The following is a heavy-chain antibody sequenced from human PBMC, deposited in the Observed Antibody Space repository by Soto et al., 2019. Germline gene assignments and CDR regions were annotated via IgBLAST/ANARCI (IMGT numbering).Heavy chain of an antibody. CDR2: ITPFNGNT. D-gene: IGHD4-4*01. CDR1: GYNFISYG. Sequence: QIQLVQSGHESKKPGASVKDSCQTSGYNFISYGLSWMRQAPGQGLEWMGWITPFNGNTNYPQRFRGKITMTTDTATNTGYLEVRNLKSDATAVYYCVREYSSFPDIWGKGTLVTVSS. J-gene: IGHJ1*01. CDR3: VREYSSFPDI. V-gene: IGHV1-18*04.